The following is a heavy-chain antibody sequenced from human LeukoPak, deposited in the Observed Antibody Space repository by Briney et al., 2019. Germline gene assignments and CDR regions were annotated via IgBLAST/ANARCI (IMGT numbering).Heavy chain of an antibody. Sequence: SETLSLTCTVSGGSISSYYWSWIRQPPGKGLEWIGYIYYSGSTNYNPSLKSRVTISVDTSKNQFSLKLCSVTAADTAVYYCARGDYDSSGYYYFDYWGQGTLVTVSS. CDR2: IYYSGST. D-gene: IGHD3-22*01. CDR1: GGSISSYY. J-gene: IGHJ4*02. CDR3: ARGDYDSSGYYYFDY. V-gene: IGHV4-59*01.